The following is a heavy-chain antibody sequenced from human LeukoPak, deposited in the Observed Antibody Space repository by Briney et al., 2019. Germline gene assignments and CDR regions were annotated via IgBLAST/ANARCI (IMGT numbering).Heavy chain of an antibody. CDR1: GGSMDSFY. CDR3: ARSGSYAAAGDY. D-gene: IGHD2-15*01. Sequence: SETLSLTCTVSGGSMDSFYWSWVRQPPGKGLEWIGYIYYSGVTNYNPSLKSRVTISVDTSKKQFSLKLSSVTAADTAVYYCARSGSYAAAGDYWGQGTLVTVSS. J-gene: IGHJ4*02. V-gene: IGHV4-59*08. CDR2: IYYSGVT.